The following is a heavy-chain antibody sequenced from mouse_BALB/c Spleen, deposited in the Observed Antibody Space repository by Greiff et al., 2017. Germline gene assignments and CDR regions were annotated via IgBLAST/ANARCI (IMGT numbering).Heavy chain of an antibody. Sequence: VKLMESGPDLVAPSQSLSITCTVSGFSLTSYGVHWVRQPPGKGLEWLVVIWSDGSTTYNSALKSRLSISKDNSKSQVFLKMNSLQTDDTAMYYCARQYDGYYPWFAYWGQGTLVTVSA. CDR1: GFSLTSYG. CDR2: IWSDGST. CDR3: ARQYDGYYPWFAY. V-gene: IGHV2-6-2*01. J-gene: IGHJ3*01. D-gene: IGHD2-3*01.